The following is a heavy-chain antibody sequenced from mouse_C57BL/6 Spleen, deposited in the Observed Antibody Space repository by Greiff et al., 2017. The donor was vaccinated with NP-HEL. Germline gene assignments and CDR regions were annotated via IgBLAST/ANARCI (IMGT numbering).Heavy chain of an antibody. CDR3: ARRGSKWYFDV. D-gene: IGHD2-5*01. CDR2: INPSTGGT. CDR1: GYSFTGYY. J-gene: IGHJ1*03. V-gene: IGHV1-42*01. Sequence: EVQLQQSGPELVKPGASVKISCKASGYSFTGYYMNWVKQSPEKSLEWIGEINPSTGGTTYNQKFKAKATLTGDKSSSTAYSQLKSLTSEDSAVYYCARRGSKWYFDVWGTGTTVTVSS.